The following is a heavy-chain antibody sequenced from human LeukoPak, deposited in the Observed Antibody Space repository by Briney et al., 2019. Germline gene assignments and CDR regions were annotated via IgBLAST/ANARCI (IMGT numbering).Heavy chain of an antibody. CDR1: GFTFSNFG. V-gene: IGHV3-30*02. J-gene: IGHJ4*02. CDR2: KRFDGSNK. CDR3: ARHNRYNWNAHFDC. D-gene: IGHD1-1*01. Sequence: GGSLRLSCAPSGFTFSNFGMHWVRQAPGKGLEWVAFKRFDGSNKYYADSVKGRFTISRDNSKNTLSLQMTSLRAEDSAVYYCARHNRYNWNAHFDCWGQGSLVTVSS.